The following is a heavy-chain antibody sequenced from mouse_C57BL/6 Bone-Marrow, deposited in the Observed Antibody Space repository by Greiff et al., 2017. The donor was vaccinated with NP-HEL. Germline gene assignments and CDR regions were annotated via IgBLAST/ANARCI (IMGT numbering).Heavy chain of an antibody. CDR1: GYTFTSYW. D-gene: IGHD2-3*01. J-gene: IGHJ3*01. Sequence: QVQLQQPGAELVMPGASVKLSCKASGYTFTSYWMHWVKQRPGQGLEWIGEIDPSDSYTNYNQKFKGKSTLTVDKSSSTAYMQLSSLTSEDSAVYYCAREGIYDGYPWFAYWGQGTPVTVSA. CDR3: AREGIYDGYPWFAY. V-gene: IGHV1-69*01. CDR2: IDPSDSYT.